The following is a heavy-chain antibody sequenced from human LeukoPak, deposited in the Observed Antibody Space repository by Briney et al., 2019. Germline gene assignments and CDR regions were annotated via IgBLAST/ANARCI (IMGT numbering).Heavy chain of an antibody. V-gene: IGHV3-11*01. CDR1: GFTFSDYY. J-gene: IGHJ4*02. D-gene: IGHD3-10*01. CDR2: ISSSGSTI. CDR3: ARDPMAPRGYFDY. Sequence: GGSPRLSCAASGFTFSDYYMSWIRQAPGKGLEWVSYISSSGSTIYYADSVKGRFTISRDNAKNSLYLQMNSLRAEDTAVYYCARDPMAPRGYFDYWGQGTLVTVSS.